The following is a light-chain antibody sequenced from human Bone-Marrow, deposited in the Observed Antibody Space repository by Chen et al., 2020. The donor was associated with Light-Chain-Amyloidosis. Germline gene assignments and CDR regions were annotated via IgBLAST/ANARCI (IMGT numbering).Light chain of an antibody. CDR1: SSDVGSDNH. V-gene: IGLV2-14*01. Sequence: QSALTQPASVSGSPGQSITISCTGTSSDVGSDNHVSWYQQHPDKAPKHMIYEVTTRPSWVPDRFSGSKSDTTASLTISGLQTEDEADYFCSSYTITNTLVFGSGTRVTVL. CDR3: SSYTITNTLV. J-gene: IGLJ1*01. CDR2: EVT.